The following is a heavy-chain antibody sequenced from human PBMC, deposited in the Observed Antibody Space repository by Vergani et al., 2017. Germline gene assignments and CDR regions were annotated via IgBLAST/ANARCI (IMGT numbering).Heavy chain of an antibody. Sequence: QVQLQQWGAGLLKPSETLSLTCAVYGGSFSGYYWSWIRQPPGKGLEWIGEINHSGSTNYNPALKSRVTISVYTAKNQFSLKLSSVTAADTAGYYCARGGVRRIAVAGTTFDYWGQGTLGTVSS. V-gene: IGHV4-34*01. CDR3: ARGGVRRIAVAGTTFDY. CDR1: GGSFSGYY. J-gene: IGHJ4*02. D-gene: IGHD6-19*01. CDR2: INHSGST.